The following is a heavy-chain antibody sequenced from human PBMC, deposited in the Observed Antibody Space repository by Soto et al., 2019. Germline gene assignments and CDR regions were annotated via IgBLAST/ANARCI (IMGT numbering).Heavy chain of an antibody. D-gene: IGHD6-6*01. CDR2: IIPIFGTA. CDR1: GGTFSSYA. V-gene: IGHV1-69*12. CDR3: AREVLEYSSSSIASYYYYYGMDV. Sequence: QVQLVQSGAEVKKPGSSVKVSCKDSGGTFSSYAISWVRQAPGQGLEWMGGIIPIFGTANSPQQFQGRVTITADESTSTAYMELSSLRSEDTAVYSCAREVLEYSSSSIASYYYYYGMDVWGQGTTVTVSS. J-gene: IGHJ6*02.